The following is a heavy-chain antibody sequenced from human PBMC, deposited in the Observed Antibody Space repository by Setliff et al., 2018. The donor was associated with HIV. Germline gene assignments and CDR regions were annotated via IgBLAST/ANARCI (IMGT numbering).Heavy chain of an antibody. V-gene: IGHV4-59*01. CDR1: GGSISSYY. Sequence: SETLSLTCTVSGGSISSYYWNWIRQPPGEGLQWIGEINHSGNINYNPSLKGRVTISLDTSKKQFSLRLRSVTAADTAVYYCARAYGSERLNWFDPWGQGTLVTVS. D-gene: IGHD3-10*01. CDR2: INHSGNI. CDR3: ARAYGSERLNWFDP. J-gene: IGHJ5*02.